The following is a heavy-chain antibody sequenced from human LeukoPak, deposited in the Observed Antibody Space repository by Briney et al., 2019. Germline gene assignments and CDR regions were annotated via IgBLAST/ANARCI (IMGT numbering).Heavy chain of an antibody. J-gene: IGHJ4*02. V-gene: IGHV4-59*01. CDR2: IYYSGST. CDR3: ARKYYYDSSGYYYDY. D-gene: IGHD3-22*01. Sequence: SETLSLTCTVSGGSISSYYWSWIRQPPGKGLEWLGYIYYSGSTNYNPSLKSRVTISVDTSKNQFSLKLSSVTAADTAVYYCARKYYYDSSGYYYDYWGQGTLVAVSS. CDR1: GGSISSYY.